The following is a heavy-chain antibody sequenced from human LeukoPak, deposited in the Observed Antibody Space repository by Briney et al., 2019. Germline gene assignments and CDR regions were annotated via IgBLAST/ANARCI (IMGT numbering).Heavy chain of an antibody. Sequence: PGGSLRLSCAASGFTFSSYGMHWVRQAPGKGLEWVAVIWYDGSNKYYADSVKGRFTISRDNSKNTLYLQMNSLRAEDTAVYYCAKDDSSGYYPTFDYWGQGTLVTVSS. V-gene: IGHV3-33*06. J-gene: IGHJ4*02. CDR1: GFTFSSYG. D-gene: IGHD3-22*01. CDR2: IWYDGSNK. CDR3: AKDDSSGYYPTFDY.